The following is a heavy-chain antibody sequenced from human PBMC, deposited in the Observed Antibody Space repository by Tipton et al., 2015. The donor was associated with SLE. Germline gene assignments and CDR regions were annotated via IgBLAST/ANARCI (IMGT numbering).Heavy chain of an antibody. J-gene: IGHJ1*01. CDR2: VYYGGST. D-gene: IGHD4-23*01. V-gene: IGHV4-59*12. CDR3: AREDYGGPRFFQP. CDR1: GGSISGYY. Sequence: TLSLTCAVSGGSISGYYWSWIRQPPGMGLEWIGFVYYGGSTNMGTTNYNPSLESRLDISVDTSGRLFFLRLSSMTAADTAVYFCAREDYGGPRFFQPWGQGTLVRVSS.